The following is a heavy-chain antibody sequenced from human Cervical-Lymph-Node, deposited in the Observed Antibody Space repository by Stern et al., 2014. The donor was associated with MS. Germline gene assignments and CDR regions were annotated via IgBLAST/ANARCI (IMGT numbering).Heavy chain of an antibody. D-gene: IGHD5-12*01. CDR3: VRAVASSTEFDY. Sequence: QVQLQESGPGLVKPSEALSLTCTVSGGSISSMYYWGWIRQPPGKGLEWIGNMDYSGSAFYNASLKSRVTISAATSKNHFSLKISSVTAADTAVYYCVRAVASSTEFDYWGQGTLVTVSS. CDR1: GGSISSMYY. CDR2: MDYSGSA. J-gene: IGHJ4*02. V-gene: IGHV4-39*02.